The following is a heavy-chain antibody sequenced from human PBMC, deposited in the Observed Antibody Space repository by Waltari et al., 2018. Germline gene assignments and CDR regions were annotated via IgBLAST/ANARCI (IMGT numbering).Heavy chain of an antibody. CDR3: ATALGDSSSASRPFDF. D-gene: IGHD6-19*01. Sequence: EVQLLQSGAELKEPGTTVRISCKVSGYTFSDYYIHWVQQAPGKGLRWMGLVDPEDGETIYADNVQGRATISADTSTDTAFMELSSLRSEDTAVFYCATALGDSSSASRPFDFWGQGTMITVSS. V-gene: IGHV1-69-2*01. CDR2: VDPEDGET. J-gene: IGHJ3*01. CDR1: GYTFSDYY.